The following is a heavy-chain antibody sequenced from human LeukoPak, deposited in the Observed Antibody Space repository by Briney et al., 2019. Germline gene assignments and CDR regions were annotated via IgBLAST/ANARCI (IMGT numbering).Heavy chain of an antibody. CDR1: GFTFDDYA. D-gene: IGHD2-21*01. V-gene: IGHV3-9*01. CDR2: ISWNSGSI. J-gene: IGHJ3*02. CDR3: ARDRGDIWVGLDAFDI. Sequence: GGSLRLSCAASGFTFDDYAMHWVRQAPGKGLEWVSGISWNSGSIGYADSVKGRFTISRDNAKNSLYLQMNSLRAEDTALYYCARDRGDIWVGLDAFDIWGQGTMVTVSS.